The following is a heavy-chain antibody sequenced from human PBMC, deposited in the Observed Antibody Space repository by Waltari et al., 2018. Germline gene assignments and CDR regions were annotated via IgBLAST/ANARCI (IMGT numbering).Heavy chain of an antibody. CDR3: ARHYRADGGSFDI. V-gene: IGHV4-39*01. D-gene: IGHD1-26*01. CDR1: GDPFSSDNYY. Sequence: QLQLQESGPGLVKPSETLSLTCTVSGDPFSSDNYYWGWIRQPPGKWPEWIGSVYYSGSTYDNPSLKSRVTISIDTSKNQFSLMLSSVTAADTAVYYCARHYRADGGSFDIWGQGTMVTVSS. J-gene: IGHJ3*02. CDR2: VYYSGST.